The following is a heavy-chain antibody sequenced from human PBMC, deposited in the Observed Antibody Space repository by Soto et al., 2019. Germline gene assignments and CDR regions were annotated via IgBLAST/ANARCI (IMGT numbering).Heavy chain of an antibody. D-gene: IGHD3-16*01. CDR3: ARGDSGAFGL. J-gene: IGHJ3*01. V-gene: IGHV3-74*01. Sequence: EVQLVESEGGLVQPGGSLRLSCAASGFTFSYYWMHWVRQAPGQGLVWVSRIHSDGSSTTYADSVKGRFTISRDNAKNPLALQMNRLRAEDTGVYYCARGDSGAFGLRGQGTMVTVS. CDR1: GFTFSYYW. CDR2: IHSDGSST.